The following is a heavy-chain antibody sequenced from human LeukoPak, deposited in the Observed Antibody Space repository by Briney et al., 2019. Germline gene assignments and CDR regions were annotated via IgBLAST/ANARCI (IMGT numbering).Heavy chain of an antibody. CDR2: IDWDDDK. CDR3: ARIPSTAAGIDY. CDR1: GFSLSTSGMS. Sequence: SGPALVKPTQTLTLTCTFSGFSLSTSGMSLNWIRQPPGKALEWFALIDWDDDKYYSTSLKTRLTISKDTSKNQVVLTMTNKDPVDTATYYCARIPSTAAGIDYWGQGTLVTVSS. V-gene: IGHV2-70*01. J-gene: IGHJ4*02. D-gene: IGHD6-13*01.